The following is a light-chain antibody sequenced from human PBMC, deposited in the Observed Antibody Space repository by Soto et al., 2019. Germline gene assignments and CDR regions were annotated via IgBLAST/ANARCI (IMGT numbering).Light chain of an antibody. CDR1: YSNIGSHY. Sequence: QYVLTQPPSASGTPGQSLTISCSGGYSNIGSHYVYWYQHFTGTAPRLLIVRDGQRPSVVPARFCGTKSDTSASLAITGLRSEDDAQYYCAVWDNRMNDVVYGGGTKLPVL. J-gene: IGLJ2*01. CDR2: RDG. CDR3: AVWDNRMNDVV. V-gene: IGLV1-47*01.